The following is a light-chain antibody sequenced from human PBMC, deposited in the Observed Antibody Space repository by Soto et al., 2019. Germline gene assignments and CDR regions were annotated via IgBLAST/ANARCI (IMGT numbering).Light chain of an antibody. Sequence: DIQMTQSLSSLSVSVGDRVTITCRASQSIGGFLNWYQQKLGKAPKLLIYAASSLQSGVPSRFSGSGSGTDFTLTISSLQPEDFATYYCQQYETFSGTFGPGTKVDIK. CDR1: QSIGGF. CDR3: QQYETFSGT. V-gene: IGKV1-39*01. J-gene: IGKJ1*01. CDR2: AAS.